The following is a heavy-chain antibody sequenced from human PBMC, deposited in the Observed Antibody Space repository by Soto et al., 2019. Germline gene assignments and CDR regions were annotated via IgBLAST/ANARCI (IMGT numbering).Heavy chain of an antibody. Sequence: GESLKISCKGSGYSFTSYWIGWVRQMPGKGLEWMGIIYPGDSDTRYSPSFQGQVTISADKSISTAYLQWSSLKASDTAMYYCARGDGEGNYYYYMDVWGKGTTVTVSS. D-gene: IGHD2-21*01. J-gene: IGHJ6*03. CDR2: IYPGDSDT. CDR3: ARGDGEGNYYYYMDV. V-gene: IGHV5-51*01. CDR1: GYSFTSYW.